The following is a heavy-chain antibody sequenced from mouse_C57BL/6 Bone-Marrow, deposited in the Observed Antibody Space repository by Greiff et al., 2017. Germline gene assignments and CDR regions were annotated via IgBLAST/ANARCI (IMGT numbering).Heavy chain of an antibody. Sequence: QVQLQQSGAELARPGASVKLSCKASGYTFTSYGISWVKQRTGQGLEWIGEIYPRSGNTYYNEKFKGKATLTADKSSSTAYMELRSLTSEDSAVYFCARPPSTTVVATYYFDYWGQGTTLTVSS. D-gene: IGHD1-1*01. CDR3: ARPPSTTVVATYYFDY. CDR1: GYTFTSYG. CDR2: IYPRSGNT. J-gene: IGHJ2*01. V-gene: IGHV1-81*01.